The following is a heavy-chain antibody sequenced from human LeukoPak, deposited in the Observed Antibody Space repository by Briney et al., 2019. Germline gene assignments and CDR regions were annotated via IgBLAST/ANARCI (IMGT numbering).Heavy chain of an antibody. CDR1: GGSISSGGYY. Sequence: SQTLSLTCTVSGGSISSGGYYWSWIRQHPGKGLEWIGYIYYSGSTYYNPSLKSRVTISVDTSKNQFSLKLSSVTAADTAVYYCARDIVDYGDYGHNNWFDPWGQGTLVTVSS. V-gene: IGHV4-31*03. CDR2: IYYSGST. D-gene: IGHD4-17*01. CDR3: ARDIVDYGDYGHNNWFDP. J-gene: IGHJ5*02.